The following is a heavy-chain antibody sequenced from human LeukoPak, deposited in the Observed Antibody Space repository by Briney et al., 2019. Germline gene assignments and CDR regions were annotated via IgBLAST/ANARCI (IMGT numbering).Heavy chain of an antibody. CDR2: IYPGDSDA. V-gene: IGHV5-51*01. D-gene: IGHD6-13*01. CDR3: ARQDSGSWENFDY. CDR1: GYSFTSYL. J-gene: IGHJ4*02. Sequence: GESLKISCKGSGYSFTSYLISWVRQMPGKVLELMGIIYPGDSDARYSPSFQGQITISADKSITTSYLQWSSPKASDTAMYYCARQDSGSWENFDYWGEGSLVTVSS.